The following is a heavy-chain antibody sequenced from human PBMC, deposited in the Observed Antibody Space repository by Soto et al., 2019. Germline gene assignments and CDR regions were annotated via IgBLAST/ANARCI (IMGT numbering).Heavy chain of an antibody. CDR2: ISGAGNSA. CDR1: GFTFSDYA. CDR3: AKNDSRYTTCQLIDH. Sequence: EVQLLESGGGLVQPGGSLRLSCAASGFTFSDYAMSWVRQAPGKGLEWVSAISGAGNSASHASSVQGRFVISRDNSKNTLFLQMNSLRAEDTAAYYCAKNDSRYTTCQLIDHWGHGTLVTVSS. V-gene: IGHV3-23*01. D-gene: IGHD3-16*02. J-gene: IGHJ4*01.